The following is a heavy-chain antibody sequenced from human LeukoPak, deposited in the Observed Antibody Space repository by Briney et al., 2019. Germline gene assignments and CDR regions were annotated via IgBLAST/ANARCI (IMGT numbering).Heavy chain of an antibody. J-gene: IGHJ4*02. V-gene: IGHV3-7*01. CDR1: GFTFSSYW. CDR3: AKDQDVAAAGTWGSIDY. CDR2: IKQDGSEK. Sequence: GGSLRLSCAASGFTFSSYWMSWVRQAPGKGLEWVANIKQDGSEKYYVDSVKGRFTISRDNAKNTLYLQMNSLRAEDTAVYYCAKDQDVAAAGTWGSIDYWGQGTLVTVSS. D-gene: IGHD6-13*01.